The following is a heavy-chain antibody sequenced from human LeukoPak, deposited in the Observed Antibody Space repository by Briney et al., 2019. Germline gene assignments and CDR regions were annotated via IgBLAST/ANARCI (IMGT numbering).Heavy chain of an antibody. CDR2: ISSSSSSYI. CDR3: ARERRSVVITTDAFDI. J-gene: IGHJ3*02. CDR1: GFTISSYS. Sequence: GGSLRLSCAASGFTISSYSMNWVRQAPGKGLEWVSSISSSSSSYIYYADSMKGRFTISRDNAKNSLYLQMNSLRAEDTAVYYCARERRSVVITTDAFDIWGPGTMVTVSS. D-gene: IGHD3-22*01. V-gene: IGHV3-21*01.